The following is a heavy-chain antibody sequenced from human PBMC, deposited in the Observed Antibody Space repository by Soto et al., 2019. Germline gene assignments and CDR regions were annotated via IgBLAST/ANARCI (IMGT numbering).Heavy chain of an antibody. CDR1: EFTFSKYW. V-gene: IGHV3-7*01. CDR2: INQDGSER. Sequence: EVQLVGSGGGLVQPGGSLRLSCAASEFTFSKYWMTWVRQSPGQGLEWVANINQDGSERYYVDSVRGRFTISRDNAKNSLYLQMNSLRAEDTAVYYCVCGGNYFVYWGQGTLVTVSP. D-gene: IGHD3-16*01. CDR3: VCGGNYFVY. J-gene: IGHJ4*02.